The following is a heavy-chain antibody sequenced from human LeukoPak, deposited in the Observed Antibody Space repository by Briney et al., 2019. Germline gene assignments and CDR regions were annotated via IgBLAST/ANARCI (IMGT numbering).Heavy chain of an antibody. Sequence: ASVKVSCKASGYTFTSYAMNWERQAPGQGLEWMGWINTNTGNPTYAQGFTGRFVFSLDTSVSTAYLQINSLKAEDTAVYYCAKQGPGSSGSTSCYGFDYWGQGTLVTVSS. V-gene: IGHV7-4-1*02. CDR2: INTNTGNP. CDR3: AKQGPGSSGSTSCYGFDY. D-gene: IGHD2-2*01. CDR1: GYTFTSYA. J-gene: IGHJ4*02.